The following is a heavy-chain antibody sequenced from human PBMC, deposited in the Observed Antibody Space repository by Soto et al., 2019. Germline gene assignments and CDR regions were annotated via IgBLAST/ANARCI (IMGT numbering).Heavy chain of an antibody. Sequence: GGSLRLSCAASGFTFDDYAMHWVRQAPGKGLEWVSGISWNSGSIGYADSVKGRFTISRDNAKNSLYLQMNSLRAEDTALYYCAKDSWQLPFSAVGSVDYWGQGSLVTVLL. CDR3: AKDSWQLPFSAVGSVDY. V-gene: IGHV3-9*01. CDR1: GFTFDDYA. D-gene: IGHD6-6*01. CDR2: ISWNSGSI. J-gene: IGHJ4*02.